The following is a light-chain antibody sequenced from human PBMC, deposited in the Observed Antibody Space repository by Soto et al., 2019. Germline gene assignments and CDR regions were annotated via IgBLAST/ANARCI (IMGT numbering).Light chain of an antibody. CDR2: KAS. CDR3: QQFRGT. Sequence: DIQMTQSPSTLSASVGDRVTITCRASQSIDRWLAWYQQKPGKAPKLLMYKASSLESGVPSKFSGSGSGTEFTLTISSLLPDDFATYYCQQFRGTFGQGTKVEIE. CDR1: QSIDRW. V-gene: IGKV1-5*03. J-gene: IGKJ1*01.